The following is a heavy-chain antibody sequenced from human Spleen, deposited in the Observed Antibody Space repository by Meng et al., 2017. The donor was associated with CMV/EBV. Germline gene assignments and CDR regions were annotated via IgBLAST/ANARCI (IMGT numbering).Heavy chain of an antibody. V-gene: IGHV4-34*01. CDR3: ARVRVAGTLYYYYYGMDV. Sequence: SETLSLTCAVYGGSFSGYYWSWIRQPPGKGLEWIGEINHSGSTNYNPSLKSRVTISVDTSKNQFSLKLSSVTAADTAVYYCARVRVAGTLYYYYYGMDVWGRGTTVTVSS. CDR1: GGSFSGYY. J-gene: IGHJ6*02. D-gene: IGHD6-19*01. CDR2: INHSGST.